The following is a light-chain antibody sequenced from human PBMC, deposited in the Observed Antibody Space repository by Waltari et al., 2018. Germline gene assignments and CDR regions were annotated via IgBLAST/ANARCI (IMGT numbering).Light chain of an antibody. V-gene: IGLV2-11*01. CDR3: CSSAGNPYV. CDR2: DVN. CDR1: SSDVGADNF. J-gene: IGLJ1*01. Sequence: SALTQPRSVSGSPGQSVTISCTGTSSDVGADNFVSWYQQRPGQAPKLIIYDVNKRPSGVPDRFSASKSGNTASLTIAGLQPEDEADYHCCSSAGNPYVFGTGTEVTVL.